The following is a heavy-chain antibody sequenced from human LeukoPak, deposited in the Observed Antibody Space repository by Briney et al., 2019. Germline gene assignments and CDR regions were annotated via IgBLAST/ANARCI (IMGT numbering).Heavy chain of an antibody. D-gene: IGHD6-19*01. J-gene: IGHJ4*02. CDR3: ARGTLYSGWSYYFDY. Sequence: SETLSLTCSVSGGSISLSYYYWGWIRQPPGKALEWIGSVNYSGTTSYNPSLKSRVTISVDMSKNHFSLRLSSVTAADTAMYYCARGTLYSGWSYYFDYWGQGGQVTVSS. V-gene: IGHV4-39*07. CDR1: GGSISLSYYY. CDR2: VNYSGTT.